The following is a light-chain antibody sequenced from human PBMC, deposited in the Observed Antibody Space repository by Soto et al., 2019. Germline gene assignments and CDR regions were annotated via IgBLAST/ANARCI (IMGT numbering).Light chain of an antibody. CDR2: GAS. J-gene: IGKJ1*01. Sequence: EIVMTQSPATLSVCPVERATLSCRASQSVRIDLAWYQQTPGQAPRLLIYGASTRATGIPVRFSGSASGTEFTLTISSLQSEDFTVYYCQQYNKWPLTFGQGTQGG. CDR3: QQYNKWPLT. V-gene: IGKV3-15*01. CDR1: QSVRID.